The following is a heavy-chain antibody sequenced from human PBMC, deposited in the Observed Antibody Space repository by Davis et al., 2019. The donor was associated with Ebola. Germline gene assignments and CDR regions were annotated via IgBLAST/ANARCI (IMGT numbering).Heavy chain of an antibody. D-gene: IGHD2-2*02. CDR1: GYTFTSYA. V-gene: IGHV1-3*01. CDR3: ARDLAPIPGYYYGMDV. CDR2: INAGNGDT. J-gene: IGHJ6*02. Sequence: ASVKVSCKASGYTFTSYAIHWVRQAPGQRLEWMGWINAGNGDTKSSQKFQGRVTITRDTSASTAYMELSSLRSEDTAVYYCARDLAPIPGYYYGMDVWGQGTTVTVSS.